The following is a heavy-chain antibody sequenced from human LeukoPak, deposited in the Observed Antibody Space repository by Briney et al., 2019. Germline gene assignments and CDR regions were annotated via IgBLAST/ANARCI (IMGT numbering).Heavy chain of an antibody. CDR1: GGSFSGYY. V-gene: IGHV4-34*01. J-gene: IGHJ6*04. CDR2: INHSGST. CDR3: ARDYYGPPAPTVMDV. Sequence: SETLSLTCAVYGGSFSGYYWSWIRQPPGKGLEWIGEINHSGSTNYNPSLKSRVTISVDTSKNQFSLKLRSVTAADTAVYYCARDYYGPPAPTVMDVWGKGTTVTISS. D-gene: IGHD3-10*01.